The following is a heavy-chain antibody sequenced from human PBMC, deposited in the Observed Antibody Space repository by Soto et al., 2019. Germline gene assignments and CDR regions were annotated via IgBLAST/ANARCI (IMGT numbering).Heavy chain of an antibody. J-gene: IGHJ5*01. CDR3: AKGGTDYYDSSGYYRSVWFDY. V-gene: IGHV3-23*01. Sequence: GGSLRLSCAASGFTFSSYAMSWVRQAPGKGLEWVSAISGSGGSTYYADSVKGRFTISRDNSKNTLYLQMNSLRAEDTAVYYCAKGGTDYYDSSGYYRSVWFDYWSQGTLVTVSS. CDR1: GFTFSSYA. D-gene: IGHD3-22*01. CDR2: ISGSGGST.